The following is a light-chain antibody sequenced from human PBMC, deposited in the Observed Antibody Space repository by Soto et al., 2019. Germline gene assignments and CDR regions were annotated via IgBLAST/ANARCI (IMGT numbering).Light chain of an antibody. CDR1: QSVSSSY. J-gene: IGKJ4*01. CDR2: GAT. V-gene: IGKV3-20*01. CDR3: QQYAGSVT. Sequence: EIVLTQSPGTLSLSPGERATLSCRASQSVSSSYLGWYQQKAGQAPRLLIYGATSRATGVPDRLSGSGSGTDFTLTISRLEPEAFAVYYCQQYAGSVTFGGGTKVEIK.